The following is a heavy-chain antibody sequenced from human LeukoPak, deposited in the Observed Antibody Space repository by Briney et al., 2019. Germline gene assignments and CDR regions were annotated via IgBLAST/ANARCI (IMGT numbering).Heavy chain of an antibody. Sequence: GGSLRLSCAASGFTFDDYGMHWVRQAPGKGLEWVSGISWNSDSVGYADSVKGRFTISRDNAENSLYLQMNSLGAEDTAFYYCARAGGSRYYYAMDVWGQGTTVTVSS. CDR3: ARAGGSRYYYAMDV. CDR2: ISWNSDSV. J-gene: IGHJ6*02. V-gene: IGHV3-9*01. CDR1: GFTFDDYG. D-gene: IGHD3-16*01.